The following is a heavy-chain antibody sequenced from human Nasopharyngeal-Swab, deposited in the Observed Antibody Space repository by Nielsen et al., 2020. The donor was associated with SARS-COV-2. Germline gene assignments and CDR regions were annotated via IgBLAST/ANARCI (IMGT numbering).Heavy chain of an antibody. J-gene: IGHJ4*02. CDR3: ARDEGAGWYYYDSSGYYSFDY. V-gene: IGHV3-21*01. CDR1: GFTFSSYS. Sequence: GESLKISCAASGFTFSSYSMNWVRQAPGKGLEWVSSISSSSSYIYYADSVKGRFTISRDNAKNSLYLQMNSLRAEDMAVYYCARDEGAGWYYYDSSGYYSFDYWGQGTLVTVSS. D-gene: IGHD3-22*01. CDR2: ISSSSSYI.